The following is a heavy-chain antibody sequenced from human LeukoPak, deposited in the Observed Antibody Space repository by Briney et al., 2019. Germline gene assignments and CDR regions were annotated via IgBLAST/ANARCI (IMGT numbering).Heavy chain of an antibody. CDR2: ISSSGSTI. CDR1: GFTFSDYY. Sequence: GGSLRLSCAASGFTFSDYYMSWIRQAPGKGLEWVSYISSSGSTIYYADSVKGRFTISRDNAKNSLYLQMNSLRAEDTAVYYCASPAQQWSWYYFDYWGQGTLVTVSS. J-gene: IGHJ4*02. CDR3: ASPAQQWSWYYFDY. V-gene: IGHV3-11*01. D-gene: IGHD6-19*01.